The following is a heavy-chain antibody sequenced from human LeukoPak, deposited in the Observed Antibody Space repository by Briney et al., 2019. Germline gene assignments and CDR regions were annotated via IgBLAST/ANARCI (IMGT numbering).Heavy chain of an antibody. CDR3: AALVVVPAAIPNYYYYGMDV. J-gene: IGHJ6*02. Sequence: ASVKVSCKASGYTFTGYYMHWVRQAPGQGLGWMGWINPNSGGTNYAQKFQGRVTMTRDTSISTAYMELSGLRSDDTAVYYCAALVVVPAAIPNYYYYGMDVWGQGTTVTVSS. V-gene: IGHV1-2*02. CDR2: INPNSGGT. D-gene: IGHD2-2*01. CDR1: GYTFTGYY.